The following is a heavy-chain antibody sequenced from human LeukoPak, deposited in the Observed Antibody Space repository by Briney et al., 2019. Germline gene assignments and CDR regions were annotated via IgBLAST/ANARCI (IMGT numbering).Heavy chain of an antibody. D-gene: IGHD3-3*01. Sequence: GESLRLSCAATGFTFSNAWMSWVRQAPGKGLEWVGRIKSKTDGGTTDYAAPVKGRFTISRDDSKNTLYLQMNSLKTEDTAVYYCTTRLRRKTYYDFWRGYDESFDYWGQGTLVTVSS. CDR3: TTRLRRKTYYDFWRGYDESFDY. V-gene: IGHV3-15*01. J-gene: IGHJ4*02. CDR1: GFTFSNAW. CDR2: IKSKTDGGTT.